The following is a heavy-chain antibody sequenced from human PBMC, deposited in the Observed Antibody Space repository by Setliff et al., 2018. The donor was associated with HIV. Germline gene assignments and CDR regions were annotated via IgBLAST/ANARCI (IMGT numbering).Heavy chain of an antibody. CDR2: LSYRGTT. J-gene: IGHJ4*02. V-gene: IGHV4-39*01. CDR3: ATTRPISTGYPGFFDS. D-gene: IGHD3-9*01. Sequence: SETLSLTCTVSGGSVSTSTFYWGWIRQPPGKGLEYIGTLSYRGTTHYNPSLKSRIALSIDSSKNQFSLNLHFVTATDSALYYCATTRPISTGYPGFFDSWGQGIVVTVSS. CDR1: GGSVSTSTFY.